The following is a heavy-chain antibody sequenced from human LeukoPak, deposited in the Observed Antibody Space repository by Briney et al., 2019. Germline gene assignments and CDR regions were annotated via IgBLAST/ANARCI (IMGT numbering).Heavy chain of an antibody. CDR2: IKQDGTEK. V-gene: IGHV3-7*03. J-gene: IGHJ4*02. D-gene: IGHD3-10*01. Sequence: GGSLRLSCAASGFTFRGYWMTWVRQAPGKGLEWVGNIKQDGTEKYYVDSVKGRFTISRDNAKTSLYVQMNRLRAEDTAVYYCAKTTYYYGSGSYEDYWGLGTLVTVSS. CDR3: AKTTYYYGSGSYEDY. CDR1: GFTFRGYW.